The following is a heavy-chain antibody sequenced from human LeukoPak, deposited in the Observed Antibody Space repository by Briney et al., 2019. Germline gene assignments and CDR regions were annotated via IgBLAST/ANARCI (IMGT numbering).Heavy chain of an antibody. CDR3: AADRATYYGVDV. Sequence: GASVKVSCKASGFTFTSSAIQWVRQARGQRLEWIGWIVVGSGNTNYAQKFQERVTITRDMSTSTAYMELSSLRSEDTAVYYCAADRATYYGVDVWGQGTTVTVSS. CDR1: GFTFTSSA. V-gene: IGHV1-58*02. CDR2: IVVGSGNT. D-gene: IGHD3-10*01. J-gene: IGHJ6*02.